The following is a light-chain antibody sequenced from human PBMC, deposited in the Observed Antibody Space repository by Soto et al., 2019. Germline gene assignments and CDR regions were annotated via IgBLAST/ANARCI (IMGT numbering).Light chain of an antibody. Sequence: EIVLTQSPGTLSLSPGERATLSCRASQSVSSSYLAWYQLKPGQAPRLLIYGASSRATGIPDRFSGSGSGTDFTLTISRLEPEDFAVYYCHQYGSSPRTFGQGTKVEIK. CDR3: HQYGSSPRT. CDR1: QSVSSSY. CDR2: GAS. V-gene: IGKV3-20*01. J-gene: IGKJ1*01.